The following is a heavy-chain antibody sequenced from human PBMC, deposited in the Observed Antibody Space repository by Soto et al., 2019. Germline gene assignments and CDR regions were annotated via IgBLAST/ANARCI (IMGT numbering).Heavy chain of an antibody. V-gene: IGHV3-23*01. CDR3: ARDFAMIVSQNPLWFDP. CDR1: GFTSSSYA. CDR2: ISGSGSNT. J-gene: IGHJ5*02. Sequence: GGSLRLSCAASGFTSSSYAMSWVRQAPGKGLEWVSAISGSGSNTYYADSVKGRFTISRDNSKNTLFLQMNSLRAEDTAVYYCARDFAMIVSQNPLWFDPWGQGTLVTVSS. D-gene: IGHD3-22*01.